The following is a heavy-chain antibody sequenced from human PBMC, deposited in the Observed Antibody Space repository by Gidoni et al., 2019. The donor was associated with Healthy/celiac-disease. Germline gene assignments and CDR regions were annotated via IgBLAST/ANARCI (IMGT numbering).Heavy chain of an antibody. V-gene: IGHV5-51*01. CDR1: GYSFPSYW. CDR2: IYPGDSDT. D-gene: IGHD3-10*01. Sequence: EVQPVPSGAEVKKPGESLKISCKGSGYSFPSYWTGRVRQMPGNGLEWMGIIYPGDSDTRYSPSFQGQVTISDDKSISTAYLQWSSLKASDTAMYYCARHEGSFSYYGSGSYYEPDYWGQGTLVTVSS. J-gene: IGHJ4*02. CDR3: ARHEGSFSYYGSGSYYEPDY.